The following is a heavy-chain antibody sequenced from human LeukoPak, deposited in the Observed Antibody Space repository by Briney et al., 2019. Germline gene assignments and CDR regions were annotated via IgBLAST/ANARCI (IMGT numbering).Heavy chain of an antibody. CDR2: IDPRGDAT. CDR1: GNTFIGYW. CDR3: AREGQQLKHFDY. D-gene: IGHD1-1*01. Sequence: ASVKASCKASGNTFIGYWIHWVRQAPGQGLEWMGAIDPRGDATIGAQKLQGRVTTTRDTSTSTVYIELSSLRSEDTAVYYCAREGQQLKHFDYWGQGTLVTVSS. J-gene: IGHJ4*02. V-gene: IGHV1-46*01.